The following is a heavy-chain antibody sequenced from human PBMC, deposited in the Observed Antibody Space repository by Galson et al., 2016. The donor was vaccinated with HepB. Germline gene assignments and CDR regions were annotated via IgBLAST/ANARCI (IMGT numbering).Heavy chain of an antibody. D-gene: IGHD4-23*01. CDR3: SRDLWRGGRIDY. Sequence: LTLSCAASGFTFSNYWLHWVRQAPGKGLVWVSHITIDGSTTTYADSVKGRFTISRDNAKNTLYLQMNSLRAEDTAVYYWSRDLWRGGRIDYWGQGTLVTVSS. J-gene: IGHJ4*02. V-gene: IGHV3-74*01. CDR2: ITIDGSTT. CDR1: GFTFSNYW.